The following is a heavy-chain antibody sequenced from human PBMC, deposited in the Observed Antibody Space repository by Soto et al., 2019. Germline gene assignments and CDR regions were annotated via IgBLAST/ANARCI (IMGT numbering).Heavy chain of an antibody. CDR1: DGYFSGYY. CDR3: ARDLA. V-gene: IGHV4-34*01. J-gene: IGHJ5*02. Sequence: SEPQSHTCAVYDGYFSGYYWSWIRQPPGKGLEWIGEINHSGSTYYNPSLKSRVTISVDTSKNQFSLKLSSVTTADTAVYYCARDLAWGQGTLVTVSS. CDR2: INHSGST.